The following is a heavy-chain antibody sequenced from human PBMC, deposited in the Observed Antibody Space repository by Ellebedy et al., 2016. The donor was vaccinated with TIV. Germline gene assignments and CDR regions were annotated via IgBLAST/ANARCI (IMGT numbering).Heavy chain of an antibody. V-gene: IGHV3-11*01. J-gene: IGHJ5*02. Sequence: GGSLRLSCAASGFIFSDYYMSWFRQAPGKGLEWVSYISSSGTAIYYADSVKGRFTVSRDNAKQSLFLQMNSLRADDTAVYCCARDTRFIDHQHNWFDPWGQGTLVTVSS. D-gene: IGHD2-2*01. CDR2: ISSSGTAI. CDR3: ARDTRFIDHQHNWFDP. CDR1: GFIFSDYY.